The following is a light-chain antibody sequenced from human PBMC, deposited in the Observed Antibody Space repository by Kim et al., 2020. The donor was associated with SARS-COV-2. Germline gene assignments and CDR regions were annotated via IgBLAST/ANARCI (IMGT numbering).Light chain of an antibody. CDR1: SSNIGTNA. CDR2: GNN. CDR3: AAWDDSLSGFYV. V-gene: IGLV1-44*01. Sequence: GVTISCSGSSSNIGTNAVNWYRQLPGTAPKLLIYGNNQRPSGVPDRFSGSKAGTSASLAISGLQSEDEADYYCAAWDDSLSGFYVFGTGTKVTVL. J-gene: IGLJ1*01.